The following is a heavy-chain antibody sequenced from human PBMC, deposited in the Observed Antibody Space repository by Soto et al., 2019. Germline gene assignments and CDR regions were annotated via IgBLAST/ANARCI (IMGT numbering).Heavy chain of an antibody. CDR3: ASHGSGAIQGLADG. CDR1: GGSISSYY. V-gene: IGHV4-59*08. Sequence: QVQLQVSGPGLVKPSETLSLTCSVSGGSISSYYCSWFRQPPGKGLEWIGHMHYGGNSDYNPSLRSRLTIXVXPXQTQPALNLISPVAADTALSYCASHGSGAIQGLADGWAQGTTVTVS. D-gene: IGHD5-18*01. CDR2: MHYGGNS. J-gene: IGHJ6*02.